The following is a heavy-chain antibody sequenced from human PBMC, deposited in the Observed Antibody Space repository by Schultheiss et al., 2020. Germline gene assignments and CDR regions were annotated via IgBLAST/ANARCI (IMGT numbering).Heavy chain of an antibody. CDR3: ARGLGAPVTITNNWFDP. V-gene: IGHV4-59*08. D-gene: IGHD3-10*01. CDR2: IYYSGST. J-gene: IGHJ5*02. Sequence: SETLSLTCTVSGGSISSYYWSWIRQPPGKGLEWIGYIYYSGSTNYNPSLKSRVTISVDTSKNQFSLKLSSVTAADTAVYYCARGLGAPVTITNNWFDPWGQGTLVTVSS. CDR1: GGSISSYY.